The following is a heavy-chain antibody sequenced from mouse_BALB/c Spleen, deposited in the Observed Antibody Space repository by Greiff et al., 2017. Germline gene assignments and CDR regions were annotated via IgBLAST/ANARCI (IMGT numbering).Heavy chain of an antibody. CDR3: TREITTEDAMDY. Sequence: EVKVVESGGGLVKPGGSLKLSCAASGFTFSSYTMSWVRQTPEKRLEWVATISSGGSYTYYPDSVKGRFTISRDNAKNTLYLQMSSLKSEDTAMYYCTREITTEDAMDYWGQGTSVTVSS. CDR2: ISSGGSYT. V-gene: IGHV5-6-4*01. CDR1: GFTFSSYT. J-gene: IGHJ4*01. D-gene: IGHD1-1*01.